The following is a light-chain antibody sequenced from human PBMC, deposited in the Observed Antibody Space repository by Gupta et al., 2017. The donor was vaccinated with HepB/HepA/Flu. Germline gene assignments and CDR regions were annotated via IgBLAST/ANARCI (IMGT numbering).Light chain of an antibody. J-gene: IGKJ1*01. CDR1: QSVLYSSNNKNY. CDR2: WAS. Sequence: DIAMTQSPDSLAVSLGERATINCKSSQSVLYSSNNKNYLDWYQQKPGQPPKLLIYWASTRESGVPDRFSGSGSGTDFTLTSSSLKAEDGAVDYCQQYYRIPQTFGPGTKVEIK. CDR3: QQYYRIPQT. V-gene: IGKV4-1*01.